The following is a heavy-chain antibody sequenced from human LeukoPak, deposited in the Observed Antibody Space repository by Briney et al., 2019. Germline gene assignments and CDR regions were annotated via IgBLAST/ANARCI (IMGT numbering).Heavy chain of an antibody. D-gene: IGHD2-15*01. CDR3: ARRATPNSSGPSCYDD. CDR2: IIPILGIA. CDR1: GGTFSSYA. Sequence: GASVKVSCKASGGTFSSYAISWVRQAPGQGLEWMGRIIPILGIANYAQKFQGRVTITADKSTSTAYMELSSLRSEDTAVYYCARRATPNSSGPSCYDDWGQGSLVTASS. J-gene: IGHJ4*02. V-gene: IGHV1-69*04.